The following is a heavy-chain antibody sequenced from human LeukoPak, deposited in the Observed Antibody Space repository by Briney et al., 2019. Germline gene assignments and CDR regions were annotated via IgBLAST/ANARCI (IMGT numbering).Heavy chain of an antibody. Sequence: KQSGPTLVNPTQTLTLTCTFSGFSLSTSVMCVSWIRQPPGKALEWLARIDWDDDKYYSTSLKTRLTISQDPSKNQVVLTMTNMDPVDTATYYCARIGYYDSSGYPAMLFDIWGQGTMVTVSS. J-gene: IGHJ3*02. CDR2: IDWDDDK. CDR3: ARIGYYDSSGYPAMLFDI. CDR1: GFSLSTSVMC. V-gene: IGHV2-70*11. D-gene: IGHD3-22*01.